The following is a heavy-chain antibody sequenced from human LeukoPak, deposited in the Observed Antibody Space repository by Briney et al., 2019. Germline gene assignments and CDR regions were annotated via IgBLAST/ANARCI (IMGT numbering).Heavy chain of an antibody. J-gene: IGHJ3*02. CDR2: VSGSGGST. V-gene: IGHV3-23*01. Sequence: PGGSLRLSCAASGFPLSNYAMSWVRQAPGKGLEWVSGVSGSGGSTYYADSVKGRFTISRDNSKNTLYLQMNGLRAEDTAVYYCARGKIAAAGDAFDIWGQGTMVTVSS. D-gene: IGHD6-25*01. CDR1: GFPLSNYA. CDR3: ARGKIAAAGDAFDI.